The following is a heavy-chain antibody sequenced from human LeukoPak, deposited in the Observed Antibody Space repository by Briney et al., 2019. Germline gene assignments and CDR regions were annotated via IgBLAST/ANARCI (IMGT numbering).Heavy chain of an antibody. V-gene: IGHV3-30*18. CDR1: GFTFSSYG. Sequence: GGSLRLSCAASGFTFSSYGMHWVRQAPGKGLEWVAVISYDGSNKYYADSVKGRFTISRDNSKNTLYLQMNSLRAEDTAVYYCAKALLLAVAGSPFDYWGQGTLVTVSS. J-gene: IGHJ4*02. CDR2: ISYDGSNK. CDR3: AKALLLAVAGSPFDY. D-gene: IGHD6-19*01.